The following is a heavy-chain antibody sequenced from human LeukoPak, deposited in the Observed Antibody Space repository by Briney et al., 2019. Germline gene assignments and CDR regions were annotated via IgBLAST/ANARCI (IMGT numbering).Heavy chain of an antibody. V-gene: IGHV4-34*01. J-gene: IGHJ3*02. CDR2: INHSGST. CDR1: GGSFSGYY. D-gene: IGHD3-10*01. CDR3: ARAWFGELYATPTNDAFDI. Sequence: PSETLSLTCAVYGGSFSGYYWSWIRQPPGKGLEWIGEINHSGSTNYNPSLKSRVTISVDTSKNQFSLKLSSVTAADTAVYYCARAWFGELYATPTNDAFDIWGQGTMVTVSS.